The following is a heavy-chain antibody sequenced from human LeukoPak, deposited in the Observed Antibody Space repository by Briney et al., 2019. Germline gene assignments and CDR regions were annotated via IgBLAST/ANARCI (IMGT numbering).Heavy chain of an antibody. CDR2: ISSSGSTI. V-gene: IGHV3-48*03. Sequence: GGSLRLSCAASGFSFSSYEMNWVRQVPGKGLEWVSYISSSGSTIYYADSVKGRFTISRDNAKNSLYLQMNSLRAEDTAVYYCASTRIAARLSNFDYWGQGTLVTVSS. D-gene: IGHD6-6*01. CDR1: GFSFSSYE. J-gene: IGHJ4*02. CDR3: ASTRIAARLSNFDY.